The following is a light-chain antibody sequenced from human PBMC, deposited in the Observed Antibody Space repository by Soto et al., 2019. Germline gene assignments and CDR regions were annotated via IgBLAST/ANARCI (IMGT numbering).Light chain of an antibody. CDR3: QQRDKSPRIT. CDR2: DAS. Sequence: EIVLTQSPATLSLSPGERAALSCRASQSISAYLAWYQQRPGQAPRLLIYDASNRATGVPARFSGSGSGTDFTLTLSSLEPEDFAVYYCQQRDKSPRITFGGGTRVEIK. V-gene: IGKV3-11*01. J-gene: IGKJ4*01. CDR1: QSISAY.